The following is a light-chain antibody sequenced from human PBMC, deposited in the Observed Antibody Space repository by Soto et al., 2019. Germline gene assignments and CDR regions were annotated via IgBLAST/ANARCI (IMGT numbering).Light chain of an antibody. CDR1: SDDIGVYNY. V-gene: IGLV2-14*01. CDR2: DVD. CDR3: SSYTSHSTLV. Sequence: QSVLAQPASVSGSPGQSITISCTGTSDDIGVYNYVSWYQHHPGKGPKLIIFDVDNRPSGVSDRFFGSKSGNTASLTISGLQPEDEAHYHCSSYTSHSTLVFGGGTKATVL. J-gene: IGLJ3*02.